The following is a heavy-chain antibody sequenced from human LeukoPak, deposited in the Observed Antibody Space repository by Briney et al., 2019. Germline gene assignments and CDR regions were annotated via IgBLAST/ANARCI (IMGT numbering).Heavy chain of an antibody. J-gene: IGHJ3*02. CDR3: ARGSSSSDAFDI. D-gene: IGHD6-6*01. V-gene: IGHV3-30*04. CDR1: GFTFRSHA. CDR2: ISFDGSNK. Sequence: GGSLRLSCAASGFTFRSHAMHWVRQAPGKGLEWVALISFDGSNKKYADSVKGRFSISRDNSDSTLYLQMNSLRAEDTAVYYCARGSSSSDAFDIWGQGTMVTVSS.